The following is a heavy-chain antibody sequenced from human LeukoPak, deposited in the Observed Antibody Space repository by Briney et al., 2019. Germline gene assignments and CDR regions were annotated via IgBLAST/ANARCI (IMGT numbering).Heavy chain of an antibody. CDR1: GFTFTSSA. V-gene: IGHV1-58*01. CDR2: IVVGSGNT. Sequence: EASVKVSCKASGFTFTSSAVQWVRQARGQRLEWIGWIVVGSGNTNYAQKLQERVTITRDMSTSTAYMELSSLRSEDTAVYYCAAATTVTTVDAFDIWGQGTMVTVSS. CDR3: AAATTVTTVDAFDI. D-gene: IGHD4-17*01. J-gene: IGHJ3*02.